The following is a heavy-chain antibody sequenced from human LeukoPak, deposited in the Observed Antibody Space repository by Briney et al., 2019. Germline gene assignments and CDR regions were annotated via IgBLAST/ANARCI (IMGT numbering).Heavy chain of an antibody. J-gene: IGHJ3*02. CDR2: IFYSGTT. CDR3: AKSNGYGLVDI. V-gene: IGHV4-59*12. CDR1: GGSISSYY. Sequence: KPSETLSLTCTVSGGSISSYYWSWIRHPPGKGLEWIGNIFYSGTTYYSPSLKSRVTISLDTSRNQFSLKLNSVTAADTAVYYCAKSNGYGLVDIWGQGTMVTVSS. D-gene: IGHD3-10*01.